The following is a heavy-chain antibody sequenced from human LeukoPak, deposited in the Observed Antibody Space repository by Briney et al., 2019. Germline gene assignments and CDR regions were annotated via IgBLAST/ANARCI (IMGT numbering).Heavy chain of an antibody. CDR2: FYNSGRS. V-gene: IGHV4-59*01. D-gene: IGHD3-16*01. CDR1: DDSISDYY. Sequence: SETLSLTCTVSDDSISDYYRGWIRQPPGKGLEWIGYFYNSGRSTYNPSLKSRVTISADTSKNHFSLKLNSVATADTAVYYCTRGAGWLIDYWGQGILVTVSS. CDR3: TRGAGWLIDY. J-gene: IGHJ4*02.